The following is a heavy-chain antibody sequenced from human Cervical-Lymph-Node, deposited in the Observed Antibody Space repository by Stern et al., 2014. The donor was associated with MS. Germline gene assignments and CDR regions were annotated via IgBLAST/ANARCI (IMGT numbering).Heavy chain of an antibody. V-gene: IGHV5-51*01. CDR2: VYFGVADT. D-gene: IGHD3-22*01. CDR3: VRHRYSSRLYDSFHY. CDR1: GNSFTFYW. J-gene: IGHJ4*02. Sequence: VQLVQSGAEVKKPGESLKISCKGSGNSFTFYWIAWVRQMPGKGLEWMGSVYFGVADTTYTPSFQGQVTISADRSTTTAYLQWNSLKASDTAMYYCVRHRYSSRLYDSFHYWGQGTLVTVSS.